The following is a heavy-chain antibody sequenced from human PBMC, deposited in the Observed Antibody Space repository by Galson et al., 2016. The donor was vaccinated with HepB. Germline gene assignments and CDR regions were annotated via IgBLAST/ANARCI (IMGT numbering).Heavy chain of an antibody. V-gene: IGHV3-48*02. Sequence: SLRLSCAASGFTFSSYSMNWVRQAPGKELEWVSSISSSSSTIYYADAVKGRFTISRDNAKNSLYLQMNSLRDEDTAVYYCARDRVEYSSSSDGMDVWGQGTTVTVSS. CDR1: GFTFSSYS. CDR3: ARDRVEYSSSSDGMDV. D-gene: IGHD6-6*01. J-gene: IGHJ6*02. CDR2: ISSSSSTI.